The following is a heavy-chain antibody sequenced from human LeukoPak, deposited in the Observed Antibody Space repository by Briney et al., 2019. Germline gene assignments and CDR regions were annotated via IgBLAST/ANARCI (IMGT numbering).Heavy chain of an antibody. CDR3: ARVPLHYDSSGYYDY. CDR2: INPSGGST. V-gene: IGHV1-46*01. Sequence: ASVKVSCKASGYTFTSYYMHWVRQAPGQGLEWMGIINPSGGSTSYAQKFQGRVTMTRDTSTSTVYMELSSLRSGDTAVYYCARVPLHYDSSGYYDYWGQGTLVTVSS. J-gene: IGHJ4*02. D-gene: IGHD3-22*01. CDR1: GYTFTSYY.